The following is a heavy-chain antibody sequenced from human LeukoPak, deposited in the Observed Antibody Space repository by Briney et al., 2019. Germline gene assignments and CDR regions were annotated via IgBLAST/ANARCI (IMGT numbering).Heavy chain of an antibody. CDR3: ARDIYYDSSLGDYFDY. CDR1: GFTFSSYA. CDR2: ISGSGGST. V-gene: IGHV3-23*01. D-gene: IGHD3-22*01. Sequence: GGSLRLSCEASGFTFSSYAMSWVRQAPGKGLEWVSGISGSGGSTYYADSVKGRFTISRDNSKNTLYLQMNSLRAEDTAVYYCARDIYYDSSLGDYFDYWGQGTLVTVSS. J-gene: IGHJ4*02.